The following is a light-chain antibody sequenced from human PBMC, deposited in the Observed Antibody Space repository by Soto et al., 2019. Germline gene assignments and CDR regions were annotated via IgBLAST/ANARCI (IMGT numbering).Light chain of an antibody. J-gene: IGKJ1*01. CDR1: QAIGDY. Sequence: DIQMTQSPSSLSASVGDRVTISCRASQAIGDYLVWYQQKPGKVPKLLIYAASILHSGVPSRFSGGGSGTDFTLTISSLQPEDVATYYCQKYDTAPRTFDQGTRVEIK. V-gene: IGKV1-27*01. CDR3: QKYDTAPRT. CDR2: AAS.